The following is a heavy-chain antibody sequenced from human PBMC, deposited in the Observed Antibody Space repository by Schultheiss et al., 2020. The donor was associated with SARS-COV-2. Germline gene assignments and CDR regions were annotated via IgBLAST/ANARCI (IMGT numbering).Heavy chain of an antibody. Sequence: GGSLRLSCTASGFTFSDYTLNWVRQAPGMGLQWVSSITGNSKYIYYADSMYGRVTISRDNSKNSLFLQINSLRAEDTAVYYCARDRPWGYGSGSYYQKTYYYYGMDVWGQGTTVTVSS. V-gene: IGHV3-21*01. D-gene: IGHD3-10*01. J-gene: IGHJ6*02. CDR2: ITGNSKYI. CDR3: ARDRPWGYGSGSYYQKTYYYYGMDV. CDR1: GFTFSDYT.